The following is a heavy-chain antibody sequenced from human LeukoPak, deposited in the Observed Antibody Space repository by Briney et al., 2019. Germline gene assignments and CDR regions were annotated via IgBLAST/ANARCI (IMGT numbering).Heavy chain of an antibody. CDR1: GGSISSSSYY. D-gene: IGHD2-2*01. Sequence: SETLTLTCTASGGSISSSSYYWGWIRQPPGKGLEWIGSIYYSGSTYYNPSLKSRVTISVDTSKNQFSLKLSSVTAADTAVYYCARARKSPIVVVPAAISPWGQGTLVTVSS. J-gene: IGHJ5*02. V-gene: IGHV4-39*07. CDR2: IYYSGST. CDR3: ARARKSPIVVVPAAISP.